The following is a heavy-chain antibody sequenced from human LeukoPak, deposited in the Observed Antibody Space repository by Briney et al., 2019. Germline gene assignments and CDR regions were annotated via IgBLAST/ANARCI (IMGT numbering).Heavy chain of an antibody. CDR1: GYTFTSYG. D-gene: IGHD3-9*01. Sequence: ASVRVSCKASGYTFTSYGISWARQAPGQGLEWMGWISAYNGNTNYAQKLQGRVTMATDTSTSTAYMELRSLRSDDTAVYYCARAHVLRYFDWLLQKEPFDYWGQGTLVTVSS. V-gene: IGHV1-18*01. CDR3: ARAHVLRYFDWLLQKEPFDY. J-gene: IGHJ4*02. CDR2: ISAYNGNT.